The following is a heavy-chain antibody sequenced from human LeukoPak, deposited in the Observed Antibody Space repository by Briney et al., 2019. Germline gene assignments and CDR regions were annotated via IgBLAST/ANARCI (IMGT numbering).Heavy chain of an antibody. CDR3: AREVVGSGSYYKDY. CDR2: ISTYNDNT. J-gene: IGHJ4*02. V-gene: IGHV1-18*01. D-gene: IGHD3-10*01. CDR1: GYTFTKYG. Sequence: ASVTVSFTASGYTFTKYGISWVRQAPGQGLEWMGWISTYNDNTNYAQKFQGRVTMTTDTSTSTVYMELRSLRSDDTAVYYCAREVVGSGSYYKDYWGQGTLVTVSS.